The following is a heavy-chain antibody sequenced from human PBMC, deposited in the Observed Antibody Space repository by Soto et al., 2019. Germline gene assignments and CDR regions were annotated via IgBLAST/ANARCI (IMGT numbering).Heavy chain of an antibody. Sequence: GRSLRLSCGASGFTISSYAMSRVRQAPGKGLEWVSAISGSGGSTYYADSVKGRFTISRDNSKNTLYLQMNSLRAEDTAVYYCAKAVYSGSYFDYWGQGTLDTVSS. CDR2: ISGSGGST. CDR1: GFTISSYA. CDR3: AKAVYSGSYFDY. D-gene: IGHD1-26*01. J-gene: IGHJ4*02. V-gene: IGHV3-23*01.